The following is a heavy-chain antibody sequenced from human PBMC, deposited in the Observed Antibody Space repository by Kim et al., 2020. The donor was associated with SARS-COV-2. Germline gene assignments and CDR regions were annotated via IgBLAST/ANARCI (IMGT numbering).Heavy chain of an antibody. CDR3: ARVRGDFWSGYYTGFDY. CDR2: ISYDGSNK. J-gene: IGHJ4*02. V-gene: IGHV3-30*04. CDR1: GFTFSSYA. Sequence: GGSLRLSCAASGFTFSSYAMHWVRQAPGKGLEWVAVISYDGSNKYYADSVKGRFTISRDNSKNTLYLQMNSLRAEDTAVYYCARVRGDFWSGYYTGFDYWGQGTLVTVSS. D-gene: IGHD3-3*01.